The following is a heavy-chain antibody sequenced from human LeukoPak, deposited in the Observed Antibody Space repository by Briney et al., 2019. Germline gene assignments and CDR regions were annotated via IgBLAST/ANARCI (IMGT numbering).Heavy chain of an antibody. CDR2: IIPIFGTA. V-gene: IGHV1-69*13. CDR3: HYGDYPYDY. CDR1: GGTFSSYA. Sequence: ASVKVSCTASGGTFSSYAISWVRQAPGQGLEWMGGIIPIFGTANYAQKFQGRVTITADESTSTAYMELSSLRSEDTAVYYCHYGDYPYDYWGQGTLVTVSS. J-gene: IGHJ4*02. D-gene: IGHD4-17*01.